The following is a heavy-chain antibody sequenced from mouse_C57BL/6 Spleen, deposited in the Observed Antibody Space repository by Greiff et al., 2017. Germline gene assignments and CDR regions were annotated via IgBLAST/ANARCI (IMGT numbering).Heavy chain of an antibody. CDR3: ARVKNGYDGPWFAY. CDR2: IYPGSGST. J-gene: IGHJ3*01. CDR1: GYTFTSYW. Sequence: QVQLQQSGAELVKPGASVKMSCKASGYTFTSYWITWVKQRPGQGLEWIGDIYPGSGSTNYNEKFKSKATLTVDTSSSTAYMQLSSLTSEDSAVYYCARVKNGYDGPWFAYWGQGTLVTVSA. D-gene: IGHD2-2*01. V-gene: IGHV1-55*01.